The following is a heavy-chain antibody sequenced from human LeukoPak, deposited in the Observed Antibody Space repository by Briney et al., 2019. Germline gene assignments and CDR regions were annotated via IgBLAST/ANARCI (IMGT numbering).Heavy chain of an antibody. Sequence: SGGSLRLSCAASGFSFSSYWMSWVRQAPGKGLEWVANIKQDGSEKYYVDSVKGRFTISRDNAKNSLYLQMNSLRAEDTAVYYCARYSSSWYYYYYMDVWGKGTTVTVSS. J-gene: IGHJ6*03. CDR2: IKQDGSEK. CDR1: GFSFSSYW. V-gene: IGHV3-7*01. CDR3: ARYSSSWYYYYYMDV. D-gene: IGHD6-13*01.